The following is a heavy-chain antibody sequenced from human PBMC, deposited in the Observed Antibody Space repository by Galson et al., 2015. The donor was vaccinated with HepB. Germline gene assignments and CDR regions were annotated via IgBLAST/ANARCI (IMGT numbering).Heavy chain of an antibody. CDR3: TTGPHRYHYTNSWKFKYVFDA. J-gene: IGHJ3*01. V-gene: IGHV3-15*01. CDR2: IISKTDGGTT. D-gene: IGHD6-13*01. CDR1: ELTFSNAW. Sequence: SLRLSCAASELTFSNAWMNWVRLAPGKGLEWVGHIISKTDGGTTDYAAPVKGRFTISRDDSKNMVHLQMNSLKTDDTAVYYCTTGPHRYHYTNSWKFKYVFDAWGQGTMVSVSS.